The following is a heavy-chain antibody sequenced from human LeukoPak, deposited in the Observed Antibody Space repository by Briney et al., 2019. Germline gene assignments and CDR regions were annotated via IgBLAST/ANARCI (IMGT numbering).Heavy chain of an antibody. CDR3: AREGPGYSSGWDMGY. J-gene: IGHJ4*02. D-gene: IGHD6-19*01. CDR2: IRYDGSNK. CDR1: GFTFSSYG. V-gene: IGHV3-30*02. Sequence: PGGSLRLSCAASGFTFSSYGMHWVRQAPGKGLEWVAFIRYDGSNKYYADSVKGRFTISRDNSKNTLYLQMNSLRAEDTAVYYCAREGPGYSSGWDMGYWGQGTLVTVSS.